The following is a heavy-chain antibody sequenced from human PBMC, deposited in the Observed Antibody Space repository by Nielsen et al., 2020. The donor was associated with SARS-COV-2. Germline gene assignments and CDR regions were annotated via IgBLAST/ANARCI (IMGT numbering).Heavy chain of an antibody. D-gene: IGHD2-21*02. J-gene: IGHJ2*01. Sequence: VRQMPGKGLEWVSVIYSGGSTYYADSVKGRFTISRDNSKNTLYLQMNSLRAEDTAVYYCARQLNPYCGGDCYTAGFDLWGRGTLVTVSS. CDR2: IYSGGST. V-gene: IGHV3-53*01. CDR3: ARQLNPYCGGDCYTAGFDL.